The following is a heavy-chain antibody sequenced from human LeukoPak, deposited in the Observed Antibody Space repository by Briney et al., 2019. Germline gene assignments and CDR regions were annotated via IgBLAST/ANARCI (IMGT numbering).Heavy chain of an antibody. CDR1: GFTFSSYS. D-gene: IGHD3-10*01. J-gene: IGHJ6*02. V-gene: IGHV3-48*01. Sequence: PGGSLRLSCAASGFTFSSYSMNWVRQAPGKGLEWVSYISSSSSTIYYADSVKGRFTISRDNAKNSLYLQMNSLRAEDTAVYYCARDMGRWFGESHSYYYGMDVWGQGTTVTVSS. CDR2: ISSSSSTI. CDR3: ARDMGRWFGESHSYYYGMDV.